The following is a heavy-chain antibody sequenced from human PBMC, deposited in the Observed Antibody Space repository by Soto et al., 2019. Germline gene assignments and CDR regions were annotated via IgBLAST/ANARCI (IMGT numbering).Heavy chain of an antibody. Sequence: GASVKVSCKASGYTFTSYGISWVRQAPGQGLEWMGWISAYNGNTNYAQKLQGRVTMTTDTSTSTAYMELRSLRSDDTAVYYCARPNFYDTPWEFLDIWGQGTMVTVSS. CDR3: ARPNFYDTPWEFLDI. J-gene: IGHJ3*02. D-gene: IGHD3-22*01. V-gene: IGHV1-18*01. CDR2: ISAYNGNT. CDR1: GYTFTSYG.